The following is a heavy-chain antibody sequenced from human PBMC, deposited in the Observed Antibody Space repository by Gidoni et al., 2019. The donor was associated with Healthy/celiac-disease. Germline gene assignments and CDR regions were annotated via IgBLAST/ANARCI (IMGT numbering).Heavy chain of an antibody. Sequence: QVTVKESGPVLVKPTETLTLTCTVAGFSLSNARMGVSWIRQPPGKALEWLAHIFSNDEKSYSTSLKSRLPISKDTSKSHVVLTMTNMDPVDTATYYCARFMDSSSGNWFDPWGQGTLVTVSS. CDR3: ARFMDSSSGNWFDP. V-gene: IGHV2-26*01. CDR2: IFSNDEK. J-gene: IGHJ5*02. D-gene: IGHD6-6*01. CDR1: GFSLSNARMG.